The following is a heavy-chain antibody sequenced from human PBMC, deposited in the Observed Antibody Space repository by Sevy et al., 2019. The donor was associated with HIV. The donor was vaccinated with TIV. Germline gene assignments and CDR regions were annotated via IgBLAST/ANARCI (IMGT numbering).Heavy chain of an antibody. CDR3: AIGRYCSGGGCYIDY. V-gene: IGHV3-7*01. CDR1: GFIFSGYW. Sequence: GGSLRLSCAAPGFIFSGYWMTWVRQAPGKGLEWVANIKFDGSEKYYVDSVKGRFTISRDNAKNSLFLQMNSLRAADTAVYYCAIGRYCSGGGCYIDYWGQGTLVTVS. D-gene: IGHD2-15*01. J-gene: IGHJ4*02. CDR2: IKFDGSEK.